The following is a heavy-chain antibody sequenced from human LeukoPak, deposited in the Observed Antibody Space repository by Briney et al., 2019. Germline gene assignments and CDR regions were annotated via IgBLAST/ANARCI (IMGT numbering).Heavy chain of an antibody. CDR1: GFTFSSYA. CDR2: ISYDGSNK. CDR3: ARSPIAVAGRVWYFDY. D-gene: IGHD6-19*01. Sequence: SGGSLRLSCAASGFTFSSYAMHWARHAPGKGLEWVAVISYDGSNKYYADSVKRRFTISRDNSKNTLYLQMNSLRAEDTAVYYCARSPIAVAGRVWYFDYWGQGTLVTVSS. J-gene: IGHJ4*02. V-gene: IGHV3-30*04.